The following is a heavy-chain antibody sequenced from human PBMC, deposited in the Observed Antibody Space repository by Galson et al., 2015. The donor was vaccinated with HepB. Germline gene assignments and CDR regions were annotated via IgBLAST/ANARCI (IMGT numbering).Heavy chain of an antibody. CDR1: GYTLTELS. CDR2: FDPEDGET. V-gene: IGHV1-24*01. Sequence: SVKVSCKVSGYTLTELSMHWVRQAPGKGLEWMGGFDPEDGETIYAQKFQGRVTMTEDTSTDTAYMELSSLRSEDTAVYYCATAGYSGSDTWDYWGQGTLVTVSS. CDR3: ATAGYSGSDTWDY. D-gene: IGHD1-26*01. J-gene: IGHJ4*02.